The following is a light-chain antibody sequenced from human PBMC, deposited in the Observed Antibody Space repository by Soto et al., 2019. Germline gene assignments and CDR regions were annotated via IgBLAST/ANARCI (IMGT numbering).Light chain of an antibody. CDR3: QPYNNWPPWT. CDR2: GAS. J-gene: IGKJ1*01. CDR1: QSVSVN. Sequence: EIVMTQSPATLSASPGERVTLSCRASQSVSVNLAWYQQNPGQAPRLLIYGASTRATGIPARFSGSGSGTEFTLTISSLQSEDFAVYYCQPYNNWPPWTLGQGTKVEIK. V-gene: IGKV3-15*01.